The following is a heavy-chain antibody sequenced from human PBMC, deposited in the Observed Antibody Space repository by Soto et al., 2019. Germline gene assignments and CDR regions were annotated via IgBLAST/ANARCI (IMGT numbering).Heavy chain of an antibody. V-gene: IGHV4-39*02. CDR3: ATQEVGGSYVYTFDP. Sequence: ETLSLTCTVSGGSISSGDYYWGWIRQPPGKGLEWIGSIYYSGSTYYNPSLKSRVTISVDTSKNHFSLKLSSVTAADTAVYYCATQEVGGSYVYTFDPWGQGTLVTVSS. CDR1: GGSISSGDYY. CDR2: IYYSGST. D-gene: IGHD1-26*01. J-gene: IGHJ5*02.